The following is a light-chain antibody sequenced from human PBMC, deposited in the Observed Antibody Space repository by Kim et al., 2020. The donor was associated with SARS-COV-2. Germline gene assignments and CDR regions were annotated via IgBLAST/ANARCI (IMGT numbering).Light chain of an antibody. Sequence: QSALTQPPSASGPPGQSVTISCTGTSRDIGAYNYVSWYQQHPGEAPKLIIFEVSKRPSGVPDRFSGSKSGNTASLTVSGLQAEDEADYYCCSYAGSKNFEVFGGGTQLTVL. CDR2: EVS. CDR1: SRDIGAYNY. CDR3: CSYAGSKNFEV. V-gene: IGLV2-8*01. J-gene: IGLJ3*02.